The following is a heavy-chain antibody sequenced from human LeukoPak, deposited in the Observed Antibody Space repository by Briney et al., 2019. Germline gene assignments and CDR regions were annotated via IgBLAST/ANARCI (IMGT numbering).Heavy chain of an antibody. CDR2: INPSGGST. Sequence: VASVKVSRKASGYTFTSYYMHWVRQAPGQGLEWMGIINPSGGSTSYAQKFQGRVTMTRDTSTSTVYMELSSLRSEDTAVYYCARDHGPQYYDILTGYLFDYWGQGTLVTVSS. CDR3: ARDHGPQYYDILTGYLFDY. D-gene: IGHD3-9*01. J-gene: IGHJ4*02. V-gene: IGHV1-46*01. CDR1: GYTFTSYY.